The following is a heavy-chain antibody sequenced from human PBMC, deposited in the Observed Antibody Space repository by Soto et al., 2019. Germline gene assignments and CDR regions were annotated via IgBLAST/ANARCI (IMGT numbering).Heavy chain of an antibody. CDR3: EREAIVVATTRSHRGLVA. D-gene: IGHD1-26*01. CDR2: IWYDGSNK. Sequence: GGSLRHSCSASGFTFSSYGMHWVRQAPGKGLEWVAVIWYDGSNKYYADSVKGRFTISRDNSKNTLYLQMNSLRAEDTAVYYCEREAIVVATTRSHRGLVASGQGSLVTV. V-gene: IGHV3-33*01. CDR1: GFTFSSYG. J-gene: IGHJ5*02.